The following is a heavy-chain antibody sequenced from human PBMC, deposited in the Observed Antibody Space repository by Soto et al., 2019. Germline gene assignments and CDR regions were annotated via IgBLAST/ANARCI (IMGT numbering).Heavy chain of an antibody. CDR2: IVVGSGNT. V-gene: IGHV1-58*02. CDR1: GFTFTSSA. Sequence: ASVKVSCKASGFTFTSSAMQWVRQARGQRLEWIGWIVVGSGNTNYAQKFQERFTITRDMSTSTAYMELSSLRSEDTAVYYCAAMAGREPLFDYWGQGTLVTVSS. D-gene: IGHD6-19*01. J-gene: IGHJ4*02. CDR3: AAMAGREPLFDY.